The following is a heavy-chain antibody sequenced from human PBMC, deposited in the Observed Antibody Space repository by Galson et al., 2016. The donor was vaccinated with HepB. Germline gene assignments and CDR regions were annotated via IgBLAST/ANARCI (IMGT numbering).Heavy chain of an antibody. CDR2: TRNRANSYFT. J-gene: IGHJ6*02. D-gene: IGHD3-16*01. CDR1: GFSFSNYY. CDR3: TRVTMGRHGLDV. V-gene: IGHV3-72*01. Sequence: SLRLSCAASGFSFSNYYLDWVRQAPGKGLEWVGRTRNRANSYFTEYAASVKGSFTISRDDSKTSLYLQMNSLRSEATAVYFCTRVTMGRHGLDVWGQGTTVTVSS.